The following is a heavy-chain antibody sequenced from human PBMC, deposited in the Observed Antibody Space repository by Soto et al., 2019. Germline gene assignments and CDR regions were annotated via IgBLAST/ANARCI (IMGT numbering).Heavy chain of an antibody. J-gene: IGHJ5*02. CDR3: ARAGPHYYDSSGYNWFDP. CDR1: GGSFSGYY. D-gene: IGHD3-22*01. CDR2: INHSGST. V-gene: IGHV4-34*01. Sequence: SETLSLTCAVYGGSFSGYYWSWIRQPPGKGLEWIGEINHSGSTNYNPSLKSRVTISVDTSKNQFSLKLSSVTAADTAVYYCARAGPHYYDSSGYNWFDPWGQGTLVTVSS.